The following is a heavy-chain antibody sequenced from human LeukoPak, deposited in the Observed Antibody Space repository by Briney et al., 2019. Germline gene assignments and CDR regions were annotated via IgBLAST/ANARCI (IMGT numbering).Heavy chain of an antibody. V-gene: IGHV1-8*01. Sequence: ASVKVSCKASGYTFTSYDINWVRQATGQGLEWMGWMNPNSANTGYAQKFQGRVTMTRNTSISTAYMELRSLRSDDTAVYYCARDRNTYGYPDLGYWGQGSLVTVSP. D-gene: IGHD5-18*01. CDR1: GYTFTSYD. CDR3: ARDRNTYGYPDLGY. J-gene: IGHJ4*02. CDR2: MNPNSANT.